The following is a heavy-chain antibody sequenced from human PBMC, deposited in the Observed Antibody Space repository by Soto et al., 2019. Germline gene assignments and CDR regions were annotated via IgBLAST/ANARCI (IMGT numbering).Heavy chain of an antibody. Sequence: EVQLLESGGGSVQPGGSLRLSCAASGFTFISSAMSWVRQTPGKWLEWVSVMSGSGYSTDYADSVKGRFTISRDNSKNTRSLQMTSLRAEDTAVYYCAQALRASSGYYYYVMDVWGQGTKVTVSS. J-gene: IGHJ6*02. V-gene: IGHV3-23*01. CDR2: MSGSGYST. CDR3: AQALRASSGYYYYVMDV. D-gene: IGHD3-22*01. CDR1: GFTFISSA.